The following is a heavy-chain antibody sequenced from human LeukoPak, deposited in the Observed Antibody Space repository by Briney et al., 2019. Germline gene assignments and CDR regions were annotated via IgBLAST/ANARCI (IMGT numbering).Heavy chain of an antibody. V-gene: IGHV4-30-4*01. Sequence: PSETLSLTCTVSGGSINNGDNYWSWIRQPPGKGLEWIGFIYYRGTAYYNSSLKSRVTISIDTSKNQFSLKLSSVTAADTAVYYCARPYYGGKENWYFDLWGRGTLVTVSS. CDR2: IYYRGTA. CDR3: ARPYYGGKENWYFDL. D-gene: IGHD4-23*01. CDR1: GGSINNGDNY. J-gene: IGHJ2*01.